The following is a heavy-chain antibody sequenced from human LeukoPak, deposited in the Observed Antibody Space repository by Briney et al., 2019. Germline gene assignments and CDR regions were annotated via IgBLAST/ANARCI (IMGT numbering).Heavy chain of an antibody. J-gene: IGHJ4*02. CDR2: IYDSGRT. Sequence: PSETLSLTCTVSGGSVSRGSYFWTWIRQSPGKRLEYVGYIYDSGRTNYNPSLKSRVTMSKDTSKNQFSLKLSSVTAADTAVYYCARDRLGGYSYVYWGQGSLVTVSS. CDR1: GGSVSRGSYF. CDR3: ARDRLGGYSYVY. D-gene: IGHD5-12*01. V-gene: IGHV4-61*01.